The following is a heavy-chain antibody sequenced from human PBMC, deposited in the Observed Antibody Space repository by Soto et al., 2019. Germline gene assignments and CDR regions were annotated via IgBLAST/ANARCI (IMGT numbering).Heavy chain of an antibody. Sequence: VQLVQSGAEVKKPGSSVNLSCKASGGTFNRYTISWVRQAPGQGLEWMGVIIPIFGTANYAQKFQGRVAIIADEATSAAYMELRSLRSEDTAVYYCALWGFRDGNNSKYNYSGMDVWGQGTTVTVSS. CDR1: GGTFNRYT. V-gene: IGHV1-69*01. CDR3: ALWGFRDGNNSKYNYSGMDV. CDR2: IIPIFGTA. D-gene: IGHD1-1*01. J-gene: IGHJ6*02.